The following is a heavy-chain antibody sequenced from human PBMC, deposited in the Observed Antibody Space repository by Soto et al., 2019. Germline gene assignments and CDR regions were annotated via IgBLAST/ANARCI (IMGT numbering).Heavy chain of an antibody. CDR2: INPSGGST. CDR3: ARVMVLWSSSWYYFDY. CDR1: GYPFTSYY. V-gene: IGHV1-46*03. Sequence: ASVKVSCKSSGYPFTSYYMHWVRQAPGQGLGWMGIINPSGGSTSYAQKFQGRVTMTRDTSTSTVYMELSSLRSEDTAVYYCARVMVLWSSSWYYFDYWGQGTLVTVSS. J-gene: IGHJ4*02. D-gene: IGHD6-13*01.